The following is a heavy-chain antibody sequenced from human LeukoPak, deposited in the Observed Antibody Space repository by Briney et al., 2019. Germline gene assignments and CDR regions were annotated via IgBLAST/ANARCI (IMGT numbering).Heavy chain of an antibody. CDR1: GYTFARYD. Sequence: ASVKVSCKASGYTFARYDINWVRQATGQGLEWMGWMNPNSGNTGYAQKFQGRVTMTRNTSISTAYMELSSLRSEDTAVYYCARVRYYYGSGNERSGGAPVRWIDYWGQGTLVTVSS. D-gene: IGHD3-10*01. CDR3: ARVRYYYGSGNERSGGAPVRWIDY. V-gene: IGHV1-8*01. J-gene: IGHJ4*02. CDR2: MNPNSGNT.